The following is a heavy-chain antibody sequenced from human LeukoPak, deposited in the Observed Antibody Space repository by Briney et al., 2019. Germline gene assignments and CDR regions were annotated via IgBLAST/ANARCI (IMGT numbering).Heavy chain of an antibody. J-gene: IGHJ6*02. D-gene: IGHD2-2*01. CDR3: ASNEGYCSSTSCSREVHGMDV. Sequence: ASVKVSCKASGYTFTSYDINWVRQATGQGLEWMGWMNPNSGNTGYAQKFQGRVTMTRNTSISTAYMELSSLRSEDTAVYYCASNEGYCSSTSCSREVHGMDVWGQGTTVTVPS. CDR2: MNPNSGNT. CDR1: GYTFTSYD. V-gene: IGHV1-8*01.